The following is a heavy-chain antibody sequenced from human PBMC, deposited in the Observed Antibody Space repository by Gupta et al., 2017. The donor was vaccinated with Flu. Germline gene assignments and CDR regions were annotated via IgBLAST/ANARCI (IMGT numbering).Heavy chain of an antibody. V-gene: IGHV3-7*01. D-gene: IGHD5-18*01. CDR2: IKPDGSEK. Sequence: QAPGKGLEWVANIKPDGSEKNHVDSVKGRFTISRDNAKNSLFLEMNSLRAEDTAVYYCARGTRVDSAYTWFDAWGQGTLVTVSS. CDR3: ARGTRVDSAYTWFDA. J-gene: IGHJ5*02.